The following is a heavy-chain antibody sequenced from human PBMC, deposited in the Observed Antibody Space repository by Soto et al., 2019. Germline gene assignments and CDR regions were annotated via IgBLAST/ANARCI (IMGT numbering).Heavy chain of an antibody. CDR1: GYIFTSYD. D-gene: IGHD6-13*01. Sequence: VQLVPSGAEVKKPGASVKVSCKASGYIFTSYDLNLVRPATGQGLEWVGWMNPKSGNTGYAQQFEGRVTMTRNTSISTAYMELSSLRSEDTAVYYCARAPEYSSTWDFYYYCMDVWGNGTTVAVS. V-gene: IGHV1-8*01. CDR2: MNPKSGNT. CDR3: ARAPEYSSTWDFYYYCMDV. J-gene: IGHJ6*03.